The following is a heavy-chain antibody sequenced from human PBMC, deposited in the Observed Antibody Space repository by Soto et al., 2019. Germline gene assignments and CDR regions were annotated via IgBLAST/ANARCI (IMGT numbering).Heavy chain of an antibody. CDR1: GFTFSSYG. Sequence: GGPLRLSCAASGFTFSSYGMHWVRQAPGKGLEWVAVISYDGSNKYYADSVKGRFTISRDNSKNTLYLQMNSLRAEDTAVYYCAKDKAEEQLVGGYYYGMDVWGQGTTVTVSS. V-gene: IGHV3-30*18. D-gene: IGHD6-6*01. CDR2: ISYDGSNK. J-gene: IGHJ6*02. CDR3: AKDKAEEQLVGGYYYGMDV.